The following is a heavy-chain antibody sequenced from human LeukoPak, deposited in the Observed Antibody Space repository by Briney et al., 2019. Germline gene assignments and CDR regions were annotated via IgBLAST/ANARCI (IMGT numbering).Heavy chain of an antibody. CDR1: GGSISSSSSY. Sequence: NPSETLSLTCSASGGSISSSSSYWGWIRQPPGKGLEWIGSIYYSGSSFDNPALKSRVTISVDTSKNQFSLKLSSVTAADTAVYYCARHRSGWLQSSFDYWGQGTLVTVSS. V-gene: IGHV4-39*01. J-gene: IGHJ4*02. CDR2: IYYSGSS. CDR3: ARHRSGWLQSSFDY. D-gene: IGHD5-24*01.